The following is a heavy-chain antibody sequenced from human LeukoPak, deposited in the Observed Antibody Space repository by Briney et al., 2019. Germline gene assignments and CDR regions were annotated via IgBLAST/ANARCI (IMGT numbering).Heavy chain of an antibody. V-gene: IGHV3-30*18. D-gene: IGHD6-19*01. CDR1: GFTLSTYG. Sequence: GRSLRLSCAASGFTLSTYGMHWVRQAPGKGLEWVAMISYDGNSKQYADLVKGRFTISRDNSKNTLYLRMNSLRTEDTAVYHCAKDLYGSGWYNYFDPWGQGALVTVSS. CDR2: ISYDGNSK. J-gene: IGHJ5*02. CDR3: AKDLYGSGWYNYFDP.